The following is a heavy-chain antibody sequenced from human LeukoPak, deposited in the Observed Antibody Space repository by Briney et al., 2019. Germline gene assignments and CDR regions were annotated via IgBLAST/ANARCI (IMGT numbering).Heavy chain of an antibody. CDR3: ARDRTAGDNWFGP. D-gene: IGHD7-27*01. CDR1: GGSISSGGYS. Sequence: SETLSLTCAVSGGSISSGGYSWSWIRQPPGKGLEWIGYIYHSGSTYYNPSLKSRVTISVDRSKNQFSLKLSSVTAADTAVYYCARDRTAGDNWFGPWGQGTLVTVSS. J-gene: IGHJ5*02. V-gene: IGHV4-30-2*01. CDR2: IYHSGST.